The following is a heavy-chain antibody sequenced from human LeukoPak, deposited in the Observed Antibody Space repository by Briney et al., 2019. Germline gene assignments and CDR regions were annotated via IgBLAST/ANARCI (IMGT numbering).Heavy chain of an antibody. CDR1: GYSISSGYY. CDR3: ARQLMITFGGVIVSGFDY. Sequence: SETLSLTCTVSGYSISSGYYWGWIRQPPGKGLEWIGSIYYSGSTYYNPSLKSRVTISVDTSKNQFSLKLSSVTAADTAVYYCARQLMITFGGVIVSGFDYWGQGTLVTVSS. V-gene: IGHV4-38-2*02. J-gene: IGHJ4*02. D-gene: IGHD3-16*02. CDR2: IYYSGST.